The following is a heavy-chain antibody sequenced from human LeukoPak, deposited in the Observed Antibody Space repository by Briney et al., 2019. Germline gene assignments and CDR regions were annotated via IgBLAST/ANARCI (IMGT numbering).Heavy chain of an antibody. D-gene: IGHD1-26*01. J-gene: IGHJ6*03. V-gene: IGHV4-34*01. CDR1: GGSFSGYY. CDR2: INHSGST. Sequence: SETLSLTCAVYGGSFSGYYWSWIRQPPGKGLEWIGEINHSGSTNYNPSLKSRVTISVDTSKNQFSLKLSSVTAADTAVYYCARHSGTLYYYYYMDVWGKGTSVTVPS. CDR3: ARHSGTLYYYYYMDV.